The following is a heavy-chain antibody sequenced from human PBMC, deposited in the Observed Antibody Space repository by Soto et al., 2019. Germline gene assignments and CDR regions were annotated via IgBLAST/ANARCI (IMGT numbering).Heavy chain of an antibody. D-gene: IGHD5-12*01. CDR3: ARDHHRYSGYDYVDY. CDR1: GFTFSSYA. J-gene: IGHJ4*02. Sequence: GGSLRLSCAASGFTFSSYAMHWVRQPPGKGLEWVSYISSSSSYTNYADSVKGRFTISRDNAKNSLYLQMNSLRAEDTAVYYCARDHHRYSGYDYVDYWGRGTLVTVSS. V-gene: IGHV3-21*05. CDR2: ISSSSSYT.